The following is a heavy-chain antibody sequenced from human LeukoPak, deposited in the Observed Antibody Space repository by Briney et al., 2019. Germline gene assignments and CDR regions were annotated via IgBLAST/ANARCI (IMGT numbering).Heavy chain of an antibody. D-gene: IGHD4-11*01. CDR3: ARGDSSRDFDY. Sequence: PSETLSLTCAVYGGSFSGYYWSWIRQPPGKGLEWIGEINHSGSTNYNPSLKSRVTISVDTSKNQFSLKLSSVTAADTAVYYCARGDSSRDFDYWGQGTLVTVSS. V-gene: IGHV4-34*01. CDR1: GGSFSGYY. CDR2: INHSGST. J-gene: IGHJ4*02.